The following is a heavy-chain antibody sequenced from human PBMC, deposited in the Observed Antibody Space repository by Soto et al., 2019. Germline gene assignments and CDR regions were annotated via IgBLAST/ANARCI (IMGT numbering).Heavy chain of an antibody. CDR1: GGSISSGGYY. Sequence: SETLSLTCTVSGGSISSGGYYWSWIRQHPGKGLEWIGYIYYSGSTIYNPSLKSRVTMSVDTSKNQFSLKLNSVTAADTAVYYCAIFHDFWSALNCSDPWCKGALVTVSS. J-gene: IGHJ5*02. CDR2: IYYSGST. CDR3: AIFHDFWSALNCSDP. D-gene: IGHD3-3*01. V-gene: IGHV4-61*08.